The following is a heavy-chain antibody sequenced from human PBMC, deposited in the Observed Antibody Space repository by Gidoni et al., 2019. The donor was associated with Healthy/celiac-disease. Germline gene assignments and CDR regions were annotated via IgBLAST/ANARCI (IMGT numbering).Heavy chain of an antibody. CDR2: ISGSGGST. CDR1: GFPFSSYA. D-gene: IGHD2-2*01. V-gene: IGHV3-23*01. Sequence: EVQLLESGGGLVQPGGSLRPPCAASGFPFSSYAMTCVRQAPGKGLEWVSAISGSGGSTYYADSVKVLFTISRDNSKNTLYLQMNSLRAEDTAVYYCAKGGRNVVPAAMFDYWGQGTLVTVSS. CDR3: AKGGRNVVPAAMFDY. J-gene: IGHJ4*02.